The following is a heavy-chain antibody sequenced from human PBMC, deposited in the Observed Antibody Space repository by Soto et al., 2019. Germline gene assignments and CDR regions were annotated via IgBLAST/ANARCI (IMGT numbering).Heavy chain of an antibody. V-gene: IGHV4-59*12. J-gene: IGHJ4*02. CDR2: AYYGGNT. CDR1: GDSISSYY. CDR3: ARDRQIAVAAPGYFDY. D-gene: IGHD6-19*01. Sequence: SETLSLTCTVSGDSISSYYWSWIRQPPGKGLEWIGYAYYGGNTNYNPSLKSRVTISVDTSKSQFALKLNSVTGADTAVYYCARDRQIAVAAPGYFDYWGQGTLVTVSS.